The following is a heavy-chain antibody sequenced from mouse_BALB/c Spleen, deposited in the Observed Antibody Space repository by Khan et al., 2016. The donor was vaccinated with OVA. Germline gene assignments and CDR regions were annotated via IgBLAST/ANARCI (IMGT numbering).Heavy chain of an antibody. CDR2: ISPNSDGS. V-gene: IGHV1S136*01. J-gene: IGHJ3*01. Sequence: EVQLQESGPELVKLGASVKMSCKAFGYTLISYVMHWVKQKPGQGLEWIGYISPNSDGSKYNEKFRGKATLTSDKSSCTACMNLSSLTSKDSASSYCLRSHYYFGSAYEGFAYWGQGTLVTVSA. CDR1: GYTLISYV. CDR3: LRSHYYFGSAYEGFAY. D-gene: IGHD1-1*01.